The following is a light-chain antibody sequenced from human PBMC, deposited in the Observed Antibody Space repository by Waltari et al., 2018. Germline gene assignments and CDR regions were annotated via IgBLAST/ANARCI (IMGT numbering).Light chain of an antibody. J-gene: IGKJ1*01. CDR1: ASVDAD. Sequence: ILMTQSPDTLSMSPGERATLFCRASASVDADLALYHQRPGQAPRLLIFSASTRAADVPARFSASGSGTEFTLTINSLQSEDCAVYFCQQYSDRPPFTFGQGTRVEIK. V-gene: IGKV3-15*01. CDR2: SAS. CDR3: QQYSDRPPFT.